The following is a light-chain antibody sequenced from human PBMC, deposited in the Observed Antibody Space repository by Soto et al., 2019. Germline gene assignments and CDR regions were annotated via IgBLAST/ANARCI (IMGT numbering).Light chain of an antibody. CDR3: QQSYMGWT. J-gene: IGKJ1*01. CDR1: QSVRGS. Sequence: DIQMTQSPSTLSASVGDRVTITCRASQSVRGSLAWYQQQPGKAPKLLIYDVSNLESGVPSRFSAFGSGTEVTLSISSLQPDDFGTYYCQQSYMGWTFGQGTRVDLK. V-gene: IGKV1-5*01. CDR2: DVS.